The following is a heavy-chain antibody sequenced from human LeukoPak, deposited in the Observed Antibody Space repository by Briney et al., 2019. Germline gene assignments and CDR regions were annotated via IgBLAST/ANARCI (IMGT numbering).Heavy chain of an antibody. CDR1: GFTFSSHA. CDR2: ISGSGGST. CDR3: AKDRIVVVPAAYFDY. D-gene: IGHD2-2*01. Sequence: GGSLRLSCEASGFTFSSHAMHWVRQAPGKGLAWVSAISGSGGSTYYADSVKGRFTISRDNSKNTLYLQMNSLRAEDTAVYYCAKDRIVVVPAAYFDYWGQGTLVTVSS. J-gene: IGHJ4*02. V-gene: IGHV3-23*01.